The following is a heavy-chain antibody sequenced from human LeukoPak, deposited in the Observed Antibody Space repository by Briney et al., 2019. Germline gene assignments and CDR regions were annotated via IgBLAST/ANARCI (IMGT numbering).Heavy chain of an antibody. CDR1: GGSFSPAH. D-gene: IGHD1-1*01. CDR2: ICDNGNT. Sequence: SETLSLTCTFSGGSFSPAHWSWIRQPPGKGLEWIGVICDNGNTDYNPSLKSRVTMSVDTSKSQFSLKLSSLAAADTAVYYCATGRDPYKTGHWGQGTLVTVSS. J-gene: IGHJ4*02. V-gene: IGHV4-59*01. CDR3: ATGRDPYKTGH.